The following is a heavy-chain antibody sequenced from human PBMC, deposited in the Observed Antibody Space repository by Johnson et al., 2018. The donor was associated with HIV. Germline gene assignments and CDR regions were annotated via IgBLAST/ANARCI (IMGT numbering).Heavy chain of an antibody. V-gene: IGHV3-66*01. CDR2: IYSGGST. D-gene: IGHD6-13*01. CDR1: GFTFSSYW. Sequence: VQLVESGGGLVQPGGSLRLSCAASGFTFSSYWMSWVRQAPGKGLEWVSVIYSGGSTYYADSVKGRFTISRDNSKNTLYLQMNSLRAEDTAVYYCAKDRRSSSLDAFDIWGQGTMVTVSS. J-gene: IGHJ3*02. CDR3: AKDRRSSSLDAFDI.